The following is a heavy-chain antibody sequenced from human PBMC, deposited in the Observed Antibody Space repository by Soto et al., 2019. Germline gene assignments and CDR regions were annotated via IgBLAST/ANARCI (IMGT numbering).Heavy chain of an antibody. J-gene: IGHJ4*02. D-gene: IGHD4-17*01. CDR3: VRDSFPRHWHTAGEDY. CDR1: GFSISNYW. V-gene: IGHV3-7*01. Sequence: DVQLVESGGGLVQPGGSLRLSCAASGFSISNYWMTWVRQAPGKGPEWVANIKEDGSLKFYVDSVKGRFVISRDNAENSLYLEMSRRRAEDTAVYYCVRDSFPRHWHTAGEDYWGQGTLVTVSS. CDR2: IKEDGSLK.